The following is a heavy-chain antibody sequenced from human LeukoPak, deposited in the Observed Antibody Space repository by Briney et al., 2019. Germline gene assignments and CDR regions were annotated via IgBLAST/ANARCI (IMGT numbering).Heavy chain of an antibody. D-gene: IGHD1-14*01. CDR3: ATAPARTTRYYFDY. Sequence: GASVKVSCKVSGYTLTELSMHWVRQAPGKGLEWKGGFDPEDGETIYAQKFQGRVTMTEDTSTDTAYMELSSLRSEDTAVYYCATAPARTTRYYFDYWGQGTLVTVSS. CDR2: FDPEDGET. J-gene: IGHJ4*02. V-gene: IGHV1-24*01. CDR1: GYTLTELS.